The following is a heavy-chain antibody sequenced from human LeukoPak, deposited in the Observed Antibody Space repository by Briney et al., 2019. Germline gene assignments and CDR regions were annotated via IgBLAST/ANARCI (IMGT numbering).Heavy chain of an antibody. CDR2: ISWNSGSI. J-gene: IGHJ3*02. CDR1: GLTFDDYA. CDR3: AKDMAATPSRDAFDI. V-gene: IGHV3-9*01. D-gene: IGHD2-15*01. Sequence: GGSLRLSCAASGLTFDDYAMHWVRQAPGKGLEWVSGISWNSGSIGYADSVKGRFTISRDNAKNSLYLQMNSLRAEDTALYYCAKDMAATPSRDAFDIWGQGTMVTVSS.